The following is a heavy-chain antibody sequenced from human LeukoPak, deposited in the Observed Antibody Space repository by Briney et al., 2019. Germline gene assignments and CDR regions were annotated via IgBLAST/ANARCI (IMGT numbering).Heavy chain of an antibody. V-gene: IGHV1-3*01. Sequence: ASVKVSCKASGYTFTNYVLNWVRQAPGQRLEWVGWIDAGNGNTKYSQKFQGRVTITRDTSANTAYMELSSLRSEDTAIYYCVRHARDFDYWGQGTPVTVSS. CDR3: VRHARDFDY. CDR1: GYTFTNYV. D-gene: IGHD6-6*01. J-gene: IGHJ4*02. CDR2: IDAGNGNT.